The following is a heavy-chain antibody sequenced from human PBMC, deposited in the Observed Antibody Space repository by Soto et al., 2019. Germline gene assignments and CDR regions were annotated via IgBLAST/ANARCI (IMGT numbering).Heavy chain of an antibody. Sequence: QVQLVQSGAEVKKPGSSVKVSCKASGGIFSTYAISWLRQAPGQGLEWMGGIIPLFGTPNYAQSFQGRVTITADESTSTAYMELSRLRYEDTAVYYCARDRDDYGSGNYYNRIDFWGQGTLVTVSS. J-gene: IGHJ4*02. CDR1: GGIFSTYA. V-gene: IGHV1-69*01. D-gene: IGHD3-10*01. CDR2: IIPLFGTP. CDR3: ARDRDDYGSGNYYNRIDF.